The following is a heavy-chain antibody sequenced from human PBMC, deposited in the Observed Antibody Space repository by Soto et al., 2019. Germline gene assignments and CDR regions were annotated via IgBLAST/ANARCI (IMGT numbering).Heavy chain of an antibody. V-gene: IGHV3-21*01. J-gene: IGHJ6*02. D-gene: IGHD3-3*01. Sequence: GGSLRLSCAASGFTFSSYSMNWVRQAPGKGLEWVSSISSSSSYIYYADSVKGRFTISRDNAKNSLYLQMNSLRAEDTAVYYCARDLGYNFSLEWNYGMDVWGQGTTVTVSS. CDR2: ISSSSSYI. CDR3: ARDLGYNFSLEWNYGMDV. CDR1: GFTFSSYS.